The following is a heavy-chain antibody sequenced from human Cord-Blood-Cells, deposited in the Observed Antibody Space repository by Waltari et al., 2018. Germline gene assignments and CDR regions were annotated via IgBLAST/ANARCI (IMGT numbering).Heavy chain of an antibody. J-gene: IGHJ5*02. CDR1: GSSISSGYY. CDR3: ARDGGSYYNWFDP. CDR2: IYHSGST. Sequence: QVQLQESGPGLVKPSETLSLTCTVPGSSISSGYYWGWLRQPPGKGLEWIGSIYHSGSTYYNPSLKSRVTISVDTSKNQFSLKLSSVTAADTAVYYCARDGGSYYNWFDPWGQGTLVTVSS. V-gene: IGHV4-38-2*02. D-gene: IGHD1-26*01.